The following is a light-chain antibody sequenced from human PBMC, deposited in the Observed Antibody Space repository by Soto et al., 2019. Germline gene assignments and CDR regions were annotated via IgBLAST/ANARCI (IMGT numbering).Light chain of an antibody. Sequence: VMTQSPLSLPVTPGEPASISCRSSQSPLHSNGYNYLDWYVQKPGQSPQLLIYLGSHRASGVPDRFSGSASGTDFTLKISRVEAEDVGIYYCMQGLQTRTFGQGTKVDIK. CDR2: LGS. V-gene: IGKV2-28*01. CDR3: MQGLQTRT. J-gene: IGKJ1*01. CDR1: QSPLHSNGYNY.